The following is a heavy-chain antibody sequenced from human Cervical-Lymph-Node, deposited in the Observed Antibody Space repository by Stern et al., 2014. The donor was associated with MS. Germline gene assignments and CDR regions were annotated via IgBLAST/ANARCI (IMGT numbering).Heavy chain of an antibody. CDR2: IDARGVGT. CDR3: AAFPICTGGRCHDY. D-gene: IGHD2-15*01. CDR1: GYTFTTYS. Sequence: QVQLMQSGAEVRKPGASVKISCKTSGYTFTTYSIHWVRQAPGHGLEWMGLIDARGVGTTYAQKSRSRVSMTGDTSTSTVYLDLSSLTSDDTGVYFCAAFPICTGGRCHDYWGQGTLVAVSS. V-gene: IGHV1-46*01. J-gene: IGHJ4*02.